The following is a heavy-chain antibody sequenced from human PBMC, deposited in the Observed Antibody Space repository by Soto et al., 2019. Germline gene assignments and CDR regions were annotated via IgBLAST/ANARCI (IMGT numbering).Heavy chain of an antibody. V-gene: IGHV3-30*18. D-gene: IGHD5-12*01. CDR3: AKDWTRRIVAVREIDY. J-gene: IGHJ4*02. Sequence: GGSLRLSCAASGFTFSSYGMHWVRQAPGKGLEWVAVISYDGSNKYYADSVKGRFTISRDNSKNTLYLQMNSLRAEDTAVYYCAKDWTRRIVAVREIDYWGQGTLVTVSS. CDR1: GFTFSSYG. CDR2: ISYDGSNK.